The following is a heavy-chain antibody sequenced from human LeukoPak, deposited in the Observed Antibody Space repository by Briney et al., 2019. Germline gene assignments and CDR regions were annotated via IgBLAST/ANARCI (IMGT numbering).Heavy chain of an antibody. D-gene: IGHD3-10*02. CDR1: GFTFSSYR. V-gene: IGHV3-48*03. Sequence: GGSLRLSCAASGFTFSSYRMNWVRQAPGKGLEWVSYISSSGSTIYYAGSVKGRFTISRDNAKNSLYLQMNSLRAEDTAVYYCAELGITMIGGVWGKGTTVTISS. CDR2: ISSSGSTI. J-gene: IGHJ6*04. CDR3: AELGITMIGGV.